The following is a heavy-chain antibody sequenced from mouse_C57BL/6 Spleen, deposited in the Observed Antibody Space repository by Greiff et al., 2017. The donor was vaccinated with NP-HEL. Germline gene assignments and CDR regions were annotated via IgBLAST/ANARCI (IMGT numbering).Heavy chain of an antibody. CDR3: ARRLYYYGSSYAAMDY. CDR2: INPGSGGT. J-gene: IGHJ4*01. D-gene: IGHD1-1*01. Sequence: QVQLQQSGAELVRPGTSVKVSCKASGYAFTNYLIEWVKQRPGQGLEWIGVINPGSGGTNYNEKFKGKATLTADKSSSTSYMQLSSLTSEDAAVYFCARRLYYYGSSYAAMDYWGQVTSVTVSS. V-gene: IGHV1-54*01. CDR1: GYAFTNYL.